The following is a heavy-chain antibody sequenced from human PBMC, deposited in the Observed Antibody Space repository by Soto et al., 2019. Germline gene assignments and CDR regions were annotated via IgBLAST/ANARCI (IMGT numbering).Heavy chain of an antibody. J-gene: IGHJ6*02. V-gene: IGHV3-30-3*01. Sequence: GGSLRLSCAASGFTFSSYAMHWVRQAPGKGLEWVAVISYDGSNKYYADSVKGRFTISRDNSKNTLYLQMNSLRAEDTAVYYCARDLNSSSSVLWYYYYYGMDVWGQGTTVTVSS. CDR3: ARDLNSSSSVLWYYYYYGMDV. D-gene: IGHD6-6*01. CDR2: ISYDGSNK. CDR1: GFTFSSYA.